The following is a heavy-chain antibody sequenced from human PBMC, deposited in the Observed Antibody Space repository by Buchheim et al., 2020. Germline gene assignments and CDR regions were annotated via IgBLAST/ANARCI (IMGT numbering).Heavy chain of an antibody. Sequence: QVQLVQSGAEVKKPGSSVKVSCKASGGTFSSYAISWVRQAPGQGLEWMGGIVPVLGTTNYAQKFQGRVTITADKSTGTAYMGLSSLGSDDTAVYYCARGRFGDYGDYSGVAYWGQGTL. D-gene: IGHD4-17*01. CDR3: ARGRFGDYGDYSGVAY. CDR1: GGTFSSYA. V-gene: IGHV1-69*06. J-gene: IGHJ4*02. CDR2: IVPVLGTT.